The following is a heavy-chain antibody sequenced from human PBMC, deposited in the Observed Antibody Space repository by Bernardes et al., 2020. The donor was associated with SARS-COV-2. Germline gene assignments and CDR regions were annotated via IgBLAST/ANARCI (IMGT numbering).Heavy chain of an antibody. CDR2: ISAYNGHT. CDR3: ARDPRWGYSYGSHAFDI. V-gene: IGHV1-18*04. D-gene: IGHD5-18*01. Sequence: SVKVCCEASGYTLTSYGISWVRQAPGQGLEWMGWISAYNGHTNLAQKLQGRVSMTTDTSTNTAYMELWSLRSDDTAVYYCARDPRWGYSYGSHAFDIWGQGTMVTVSS. J-gene: IGHJ3*02. CDR1: GYTLTSYG.